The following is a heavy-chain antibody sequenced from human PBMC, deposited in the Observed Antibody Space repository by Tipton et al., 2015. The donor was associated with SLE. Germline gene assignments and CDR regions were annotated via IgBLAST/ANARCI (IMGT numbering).Heavy chain of an antibody. J-gene: IGHJ6*04. D-gene: IGHD3-3*01. CDR2: ITHSEAT. CDR1: GGSFRGNY. Sequence: TLSLTCVVYGGSFRGNYWIWIRQPPGKGLEWIGEITHSEATNYKPSLKRRVTIAPATSKNRFSLKLTSVTAADTAVYFCARLQFIFGGMDAWGKGTTVTVSS. CDR3: ARLQFIFGGMDA. V-gene: IGHV4-34*01.